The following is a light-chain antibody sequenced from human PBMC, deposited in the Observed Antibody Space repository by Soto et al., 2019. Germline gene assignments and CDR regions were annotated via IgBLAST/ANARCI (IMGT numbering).Light chain of an antibody. CDR1: QTVTSH. CDR2: DTS. V-gene: IGKV3-11*01. J-gene: IGKJ4*01. Sequence: EIGLTQSPATLSLSPGERATLSCRASQTVTSHLAWYQQKPGQAPRLLIFDTSNRATGIPARFSGSGSGTDFTLTISSLEPEDFAVYKCQRGSSWPLTFGGGTKVEIK. CDR3: QRGSSWPLT.